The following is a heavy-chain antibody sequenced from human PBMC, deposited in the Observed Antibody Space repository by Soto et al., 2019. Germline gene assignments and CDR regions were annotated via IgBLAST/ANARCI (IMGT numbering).Heavy chain of an antibody. CDR3: ARALGYCSGGSCPNWFEP. CDR2: INPSGGST. Sequence: QVQLVQSGAEVKKPGASVKVSCKASGYTFTSYYMHWVRQAPGQGLEWMGIINPSGGSTSYAQKFQGSVTMTRDTSTSTSYMELSSLRSEYTAVYYFARALGYCSGGSCPNWFEPWGQGTLVTVSS. CDR1: GYTFTSYY. J-gene: IGHJ5*02. D-gene: IGHD2-15*01. V-gene: IGHV1-46*01.